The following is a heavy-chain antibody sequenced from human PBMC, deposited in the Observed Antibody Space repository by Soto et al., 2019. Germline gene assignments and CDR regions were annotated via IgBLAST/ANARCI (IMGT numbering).Heavy chain of an antibody. CDR3: ARGDCVGGTCYSLAGSFYYYMDV. Sequence: EVQLVESGGGLVQPGGSLRLSCAASGFTFSNYWMYWVRQAPGKGLVWVSRINSDGSVSSYADSVKGRLTISRDNVKNTLYLQMDGLSAEDTAVYYCARGDCVGGTCYSLAGSFYYYMDVWGKGTTVTVFS. CDR1: GFTFSNYW. D-gene: IGHD2-15*01. CDR2: INSDGSVS. J-gene: IGHJ6*03. V-gene: IGHV3-74*01.